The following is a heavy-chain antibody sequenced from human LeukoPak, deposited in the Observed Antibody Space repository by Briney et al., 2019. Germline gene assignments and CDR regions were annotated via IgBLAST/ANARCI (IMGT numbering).Heavy chain of an antibody. D-gene: IGHD3-22*01. V-gene: IGHV4-61*02. J-gene: IGHJ4*02. CDR2: ISSTGST. CDR1: GGSISSGGHY. Sequence: SETLSLTCTVSGGSISSGGHYWSWIRQPAGKGLEYLGRISSTGSTNYNPSLRSRVTISADTSKNHFSLKLTSVTAADTAVYYCARVYYYDSSGYYKGPGTLYYFDYWGQGTLVAVSS. CDR3: ARVYYYDSSGYYKGPGTLYYFDY.